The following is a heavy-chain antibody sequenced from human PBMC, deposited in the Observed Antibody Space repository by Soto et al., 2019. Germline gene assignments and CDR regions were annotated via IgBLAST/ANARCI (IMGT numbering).Heavy chain of an antibody. CDR1: NGSINSSISY. CDR3: ARPPTGLWLGDGPND. Sequence: SETLSLTCTVSNGSINSSISYWGWIRQPPGGGLAWIGSIYYNGNTYYNPSLKSRVTISVDTSKNQFSLKLSAVTAADTAVDYCARPPTGLWLGDGPNDWGKVTLITV. V-gene: IGHV4-39*01. CDR2: IYYNGNT. J-gene: IGHJ4*02. D-gene: IGHD3-10*01.